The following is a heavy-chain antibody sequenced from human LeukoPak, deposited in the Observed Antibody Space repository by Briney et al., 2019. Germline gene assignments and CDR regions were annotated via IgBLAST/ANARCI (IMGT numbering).Heavy chain of an antibody. V-gene: IGHV4-59*04. D-gene: IGHD2-2*01. CDR1: GFTFSSYW. J-gene: IGHJ4*02. Sequence: PGGSLRLSCAASGFTFSSYWMSWVRQPPGKGLEWIGTIFYSGSTYYNPSLKSRVTLSVDTSKNQYSLKLSSVTAADTAVYCATQILLCHYYWGQGTLVTVSS. CDR2: IFYSGST. CDR3: TQILLCHYY.